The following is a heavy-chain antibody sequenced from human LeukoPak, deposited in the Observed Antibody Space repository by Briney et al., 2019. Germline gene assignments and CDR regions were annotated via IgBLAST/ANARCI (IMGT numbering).Heavy chain of an antibody. J-gene: IGHJ4*02. V-gene: IGHV3-7*01. Sequence: PGGSLRLSCAASRFTFSSYGMHWVRQAPGKGLEWVACIMEDGSVQKYVDSVRGRFTISRDNARNSLYLQMNSLRVEDTAVYYCAKDRVGGALEFWGQGTLAIVSS. CDR2: IMEDGSVQ. CDR3: AKDRVGGALEF. CDR1: RFTFSSYG. D-gene: IGHD2-21*01.